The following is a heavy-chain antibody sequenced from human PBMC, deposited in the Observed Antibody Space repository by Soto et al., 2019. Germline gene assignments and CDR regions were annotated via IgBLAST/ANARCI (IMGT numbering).Heavy chain of an antibody. CDR2: IKQDGSEK. J-gene: IGHJ6*02. V-gene: IGHV3-7*03. Sequence: GCLRLGGSASGFTFSSCWMSWVRQAPGKGLQWVANIKQDGSEKYYVDSVKGRFTISRDNAKNSLYLQMKSLRAEDTAVYYCAREKIAVAGRRYYGMDVWGQGTKVTVYS. CDR3: AREKIAVAGRRYYGMDV. D-gene: IGHD6-19*01. CDR1: GFTFSSCW.